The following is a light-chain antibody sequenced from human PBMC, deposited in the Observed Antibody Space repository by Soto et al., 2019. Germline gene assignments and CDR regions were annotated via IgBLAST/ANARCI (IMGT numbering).Light chain of an antibody. CDR3: QQYYNPPHGPYT. Sequence: DIVMTQSPDSLAVSLGERATINCKSSQSVLYSSNNKNYVAWYQQKPGQPPKLLIYWASTRESGVPDRFSGSGSGTDFTLTINNLQAEDVAVYYCQQYYNPPHGPYTFGQGTKLEIK. V-gene: IGKV4-1*01. CDR1: QSVLYSSNNKNY. J-gene: IGKJ2*01. CDR2: WAS.